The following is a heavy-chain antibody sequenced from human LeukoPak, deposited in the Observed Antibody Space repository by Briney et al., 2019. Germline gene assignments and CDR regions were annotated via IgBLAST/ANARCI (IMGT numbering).Heavy chain of an antibody. J-gene: IGHJ4*02. CDR2: INHSGST. CDR3: ARALRIYYGSGSYYY. D-gene: IGHD3-10*01. Sequence: SETLSLTCAVYGGSFSGYYWSWIRQPPGKGLGWIGEINHSGSTNYNPSLKSRVTISVDTSKNQFSLKLSSVTAADTAVYYCARALRIYYGSGSYYYWGQGTLVTVSS. CDR1: GGSFSGYY. V-gene: IGHV4-34*01.